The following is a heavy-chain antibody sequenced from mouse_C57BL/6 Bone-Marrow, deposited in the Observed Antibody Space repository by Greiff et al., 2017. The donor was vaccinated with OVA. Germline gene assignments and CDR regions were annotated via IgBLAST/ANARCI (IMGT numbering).Heavy chain of an antibody. V-gene: IGHV1-81*01. J-gene: IGHJ1*03. CDR3: ARKDYYGSSLGYFDV. D-gene: IGHD1-1*01. CDR2: IYPRSGNT. CDR1: GYTFTSYG. Sequence: QVQLQQSGAELARPGASVKLSCKASGYTFTSYGISWVKQRTGQGLEWIGEIYPRSGNTYYNEKFKGKATLTADKSSSTAYMELRSLTSEDSAVYFCARKDYYGSSLGYFDVWGTGTTVTVSS.